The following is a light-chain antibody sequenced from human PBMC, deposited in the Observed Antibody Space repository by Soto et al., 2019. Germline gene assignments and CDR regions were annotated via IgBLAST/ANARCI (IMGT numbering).Light chain of an antibody. CDR3: QQYGNSPLT. CDR2: GAS. Sequence: EIVLTQSPGTLPLSPGEKAALSCRASQSVRSTYLAWYQQRPGQAPRLLIYGASSRATGIPDRFSGSGSGTDFSLTISRLEPEDFAVYYCQQYGNSPLTFGQGTKVDIK. J-gene: IGKJ1*01. V-gene: IGKV3-20*01. CDR1: QSVRSTY.